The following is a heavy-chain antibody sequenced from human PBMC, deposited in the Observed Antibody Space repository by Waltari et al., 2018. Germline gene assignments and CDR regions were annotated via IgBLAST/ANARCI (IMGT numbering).Heavy chain of an antibody. Sequence: QMQLQESGPGLVKTSETLSLTFPVSGGPITAYQWSWIRQTPGKGLEWIGHVYYSGSTNYNPSLKSRVTISIDTPKNQFSLKLSSVAAADTAVYFCARDSGKYLDPWGQGTLVTVSS. CDR3: ARDSGKYLDP. V-gene: IGHV4-59*01. CDR2: VYYSGST. D-gene: IGHD6-25*01. CDR1: GGPITAYQ. J-gene: IGHJ5*02.